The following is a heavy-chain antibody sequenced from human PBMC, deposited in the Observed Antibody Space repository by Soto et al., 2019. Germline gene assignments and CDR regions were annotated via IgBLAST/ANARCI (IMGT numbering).Heavy chain of an antibody. CDR2: ISGSGGST. D-gene: IGHD3-10*01. Sequence: QRLSCAASGFTFSSYAMSWVRQAPGKGLEWVSAISGSGGSTYYADSVKGRFTISRDNSKNTLYLQMNSLRAEDTAVYYCAKGLVLLWFGELSLDYWGQGXLVTVYS. J-gene: IGHJ4*02. V-gene: IGHV3-23*01. CDR3: AKGLVLLWFGELSLDY. CDR1: GFTFSSYA.